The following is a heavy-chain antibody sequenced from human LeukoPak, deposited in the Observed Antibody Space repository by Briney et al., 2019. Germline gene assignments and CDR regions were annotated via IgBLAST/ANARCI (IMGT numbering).Heavy chain of an antibody. CDR2: MIPIFGTA. CDR1: GGTFSSYA. CDR3: ARGLTGYNWNYPRSAFDI. Sequence: SVKVSCKASGGTFSSYAISWVRQAPGQGLEWMGGMIPIFGTANYAQKFQGRVTITADESTSTAYMELSSLRSEDPAVYYCARGLTGYNWNYPRSAFDIWGQGTMVTVSS. J-gene: IGHJ3*02. V-gene: IGHV1-69*01. D-gene: IGHD1-7*01.